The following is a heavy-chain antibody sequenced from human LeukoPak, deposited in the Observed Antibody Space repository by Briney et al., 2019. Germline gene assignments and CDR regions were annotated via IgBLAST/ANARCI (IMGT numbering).Heavy chain of an antibody. V-gene: IGHV3-30*02. Sequence: PGGSLRLSCAGSGFSFSSYGMHWVRQAPGKGLEWMAFIRSDGSNKYYADSVKGRFTISRDNSKNTLYLQMNSLRAEDTAVYYCAKDASWGQGTLVTVSS. CDR1: GFSFSSYG. CDR3: AKDAS. J-gene: IGHJ5*02. CDR2: IRSDGSNK. D-gene: IGHD3-16*01.